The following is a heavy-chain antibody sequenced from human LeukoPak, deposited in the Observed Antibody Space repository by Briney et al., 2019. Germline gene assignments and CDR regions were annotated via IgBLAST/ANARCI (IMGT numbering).Heavy chain of an antibody. J-gene: IGHJ3*02. CDR1: GGSISSGDYY. CDR3: ASSRGSSRFGELLLDAFDI. D-gene: IGHD3-10*01. CDR2: IYYSGST. V-gene: IGHV4-30-4*08. Sequence: SETLSLTCTVSGGSISSGDYYWSWIRQPPGKGLEWIGYIYYSGSTYYNPSLKSRVTISVDTSKNQFSLKVRSVTAADTAVYYCASSRGSSRFGELLLDAFDIWGQGTMVTVSS.